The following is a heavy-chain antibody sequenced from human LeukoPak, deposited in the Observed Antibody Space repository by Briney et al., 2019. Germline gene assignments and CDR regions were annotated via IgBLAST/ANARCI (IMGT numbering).Heavy chain of an antibody. CDR2: IYYSGST. CDR3: ARGHYDILTGRHPGVFDP. CDR1: GGSISSYY. J-gene: IGHJ5*02. D-gene: IGHD3-9*01. V-gene: IGHV4-59*01. Sequence: SETLSLTCTVSGGSISSYYWSWIRQSPGKGLEWIGYIYYSGSTNYNPSLKSRVTISVDTSKNQFSLKLSSVTAADTAVYYCARGHYDILTGRHPGVFDPWGQGTLVTVSS.